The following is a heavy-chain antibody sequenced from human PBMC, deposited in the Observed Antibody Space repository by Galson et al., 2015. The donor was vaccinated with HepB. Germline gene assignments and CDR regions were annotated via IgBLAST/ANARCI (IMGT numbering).Heavy chain of an antibody. CDR1: GFTFSSYA. CDR3: AKGYYYDSSGLTWAFFDY. CDR2: ISGSGGST. Sequence: SLRLSCAASGFTFSSYAMSWVRQAPGKGLEWVSAISGSGGSTYYADSVKGRFTISRDNSKNTLYLQMNSLRAEDTAVYYCAKGYYYDSSGLTWAFFDYWGQGTLVTVSS. J-gene: IGHJ4*02. D-gene: IGHD3-22*01. V-gene: IGHV3-23*01.